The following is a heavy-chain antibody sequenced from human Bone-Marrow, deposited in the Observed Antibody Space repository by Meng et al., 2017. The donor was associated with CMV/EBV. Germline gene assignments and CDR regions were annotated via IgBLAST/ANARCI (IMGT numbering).Heavy chain of an antibody. CDR1: GAG. CDR3: ARARRKGRFLEWLLSQYYFDY. J-gene: IGHJ4*02. V-gene: IGHV2-5*01. Sequence: GAGVGWIRQPPGKALEWLALIYWNDDKRYSPSLKSRLTITKDTSKNQVVLTMTNMDPVDTATYYCARARRKGRFLEWLLSQYYFDYWGQGTLVTVSS. CDR2: IYWNDDK. D-gene: IGHD3-3*01.